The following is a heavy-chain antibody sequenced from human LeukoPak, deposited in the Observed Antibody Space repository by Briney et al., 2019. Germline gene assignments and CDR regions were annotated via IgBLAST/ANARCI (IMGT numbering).Heavy chain of an antibody. CDR3: ARGYYYDSLDAFNI. CDR1: GGSISNNY. CDR2: IYTRGST. J-gene: IGHJ3*02. V-gene: IGHV4-4*07. D-gene: IGHD3-22*01. Sequence: PSETLSLTCTVSGGSISNNYWSWIRQSAGKGLEWIGRIYTRGSTNYNPSLKSRVTISVDKSKNQFSLKLSSVTAADTAVYYCARGYYYDSLDAFNIWGQGTMVTVSS.